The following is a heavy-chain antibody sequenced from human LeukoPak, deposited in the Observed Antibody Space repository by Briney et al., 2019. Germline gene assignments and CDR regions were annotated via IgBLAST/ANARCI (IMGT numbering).Heavy chain of an antibody. CDR1: GGTFSSYA. V-gene: IGHV1-69*01. Sequence: ASVKVFSKASGGTFSSYAISWVRQAPGQGLEWMGGIIPIFGTANYAQKFQGRVTITADESTSTAYMELSSLRSEDTAVYYCARDVTDNWFDPWGQGTLVTVSS. D-gene: IGHD3-16*01. CDR3: ARDVTDNWFDP. J-gene: IGHJ5*02. CDR2: IIPIFGTA.